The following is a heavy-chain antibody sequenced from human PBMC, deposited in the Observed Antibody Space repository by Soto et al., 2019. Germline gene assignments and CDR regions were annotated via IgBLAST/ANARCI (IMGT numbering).Heavy chain of an antibody. D-gene: IGHD2-21*01. V-gene: IGHV3-53*01. CDR2: IYSGGSI. CDR1: EFTVSRNY. CDR3: ARSGQSVDQNRDHYWYFHL. J-gene: IGHJ2*01. Sequence: SLRLSCAASEFTVSRNYMSWVRQAPGKGLDWVSLIYSGGSIYYADSVKGRFTISRDNSKNTLYLQMNSLTADDTAVYYCARSGQSVDQNRDHYWYFHLWDRSTLVTVSS.